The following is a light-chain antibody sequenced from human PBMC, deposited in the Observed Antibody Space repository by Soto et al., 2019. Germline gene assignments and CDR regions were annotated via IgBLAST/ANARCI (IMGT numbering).Light chain of an antibody. CDR2: KAS. Sequence: DIQMTQSPATLSASLGDRVTITCRASQSISSWLAWYQQKPGKAPKLLIYKASSLASGVPSRFSGSGSGTEFTLTISSLQSEDFATYYCQHYNSYPEAFGPGTKVDI. J-gene: IGKJ1*01. CDR1: QSISSW. CDR3: QHYNSYPEA. V-gene: IGKV1-5*03.